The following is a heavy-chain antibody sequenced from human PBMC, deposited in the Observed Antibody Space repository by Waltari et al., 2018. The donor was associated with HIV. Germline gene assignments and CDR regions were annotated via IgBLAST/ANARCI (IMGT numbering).Heavy chain of an antibody. V-gene: IGHV1-8*02. CDR2: MNPNTGNT. CDR3: ARRGEGYSSSSLNH. Sequence: QVHLEQSGAEVKKPGASVKVSRKTSGYIFTTHDINWVRQAAGQGLEWMGWMNPNTGNTGYAQKFQGRVTMTSSTSMRTVYMELSSLRSEDTAVYFCARRGEGYSSSSLNHWGQGTPVTVSS. D-gene: IGHD6-6*01. J-gene: IGHJ4*02. CDR1: GYIFTTHD.